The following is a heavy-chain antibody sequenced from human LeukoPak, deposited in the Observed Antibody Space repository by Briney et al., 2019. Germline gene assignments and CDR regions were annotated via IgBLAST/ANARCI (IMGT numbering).Heavy chain of an antibody. J-gene: IGHJ4*02. Sequence: GGSLRLSCAASGFSFSSFAMSWVRQTPGKGLEWVSSVSGSGGSTYYADSVKGRFTISRDNSKNTLYLQMNSLRAEDTAVYYCAKDRRLWFGQLLIDYWGQGTRVTVSS. CDR2: VSGSGGST. CDR1: GFSFSSFA. D-gene: IGHD3-10*01. CDR3: AKDRRLWFGQLLIDY. V-gene: IGHV3-23*01.